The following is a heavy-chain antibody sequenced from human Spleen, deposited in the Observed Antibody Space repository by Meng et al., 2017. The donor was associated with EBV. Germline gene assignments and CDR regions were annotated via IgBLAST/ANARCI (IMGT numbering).Heavy chain of an antibody. V-gene: IGHV4-61*01. Sequence: QVQLPESGPGVLKPSETLSLPCTVSGGSVRSASYYWTWIRQPPGKALEWIGYIHYSGNPNYNSSLKRRVTISIDTSKNQFSLRLNSVTAADTAVYYCARGVQVAWRFDPWGQGTLVTVSS. D-gene: IGHD2-15*01. J-gene: IGHJ5*02. CDR1: GGSVRSASYY. CDR2: IHYSGNP. CDR3: ARGVQVAWRFDP.